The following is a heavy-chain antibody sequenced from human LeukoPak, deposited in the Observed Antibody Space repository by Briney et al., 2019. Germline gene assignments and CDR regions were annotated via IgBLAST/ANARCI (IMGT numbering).Heavy chain of an antibody. Sequence: PSETLSRTCAVYGVSFSDYYWSWLRQPPGKGLEWIGEINHSGSTNYKPSLKSRVTISVDTSKTQFSLKLSSVTAADTAVYYCARASRFLVRYYMDVWGKGTTVTVSS. CDR3: ARASRFLVRYYMDV. D-gene: IGHD3-3*01. CDR2: INHSGST. J-gene: IGHJ6*03. CDR1: GVSFSDYY. V-gene: IGHV4-34*01.